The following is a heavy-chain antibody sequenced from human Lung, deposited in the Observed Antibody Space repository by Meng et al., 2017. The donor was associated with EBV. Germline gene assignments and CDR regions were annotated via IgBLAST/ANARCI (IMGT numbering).Heavy chain of an antibody. CDR3: ARDPRLIAMPIYYFDF. CDR1: GFTFSTYG. Sequence: QVQLVESGGGVVQPGRSLRLSCAASGFTFSTYGMHWVRQAPGKGLEWVAVIWFDESNTYYADSVKGRFTISRDNSKNTLYLQMNSLRVEDTAVYYCARDPRLIAMPIYYFDFWGQGTLVTVSS. CDR2: IWFDESNT. V-gene: IGHV3-33*01. D-gene: IGHD2-21*01. J-gene: IGHJ4*02.